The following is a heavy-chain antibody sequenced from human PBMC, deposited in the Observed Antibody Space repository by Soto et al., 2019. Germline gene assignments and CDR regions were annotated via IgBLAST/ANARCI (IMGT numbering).Heavy chain of an antibody. CDR3: ARKLTH. J-gene: IGHJ4*02. Sequence: TSETLSLTCTVSGGSISSYYWSWIRQPPGKGLEWIGYIYHSGSTNYNPSLKSRVTISVDTSKNQFSLKLSSVTAADTAVYYCARKLTHWGQGTLVTVSS. D-gene: IGHD1-1*01. V-gene: IGHV4-59*01. CDR2: IYHSGST. CDR1: GGSISSYY.